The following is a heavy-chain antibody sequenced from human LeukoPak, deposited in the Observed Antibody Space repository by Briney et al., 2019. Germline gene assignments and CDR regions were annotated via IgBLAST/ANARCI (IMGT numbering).Heavy chain of an antibody. V-gene: IGHV1-3*01. CDR2: INAGNGNT. CDR1: GGTFSSYA. D-gene: IGHD6-19*01. J-gene: IGHJ6*02. CDR3: ARARSIAVAGTTYYYGMDV. Sequence: GASVKVSCKASGGTFSSYAISWVRQAPGQRLEWMGWINAGNGNTKYSQKFQGRVTITRDTSASTAYMELSSLRSEDTAVYHCARARSIAVAGTTYYYGMDVWGQGTTVTVSS.